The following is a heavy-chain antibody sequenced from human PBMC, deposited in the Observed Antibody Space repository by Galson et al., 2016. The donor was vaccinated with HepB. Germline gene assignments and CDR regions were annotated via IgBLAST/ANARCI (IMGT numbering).Heavy chain of an antibody. CDR2: ISANSGNT. CDR3: ARDVQFRFDP. J-gene: IGHJ5*02. V-gene: IGHV1-18*04. Sequence: SVKVSCKASGYRFPTYGISWVRQAPGQGLEWLGWISANSGNTIYAQKFQDRVTMTRDTSASTVYMDLRSLRSDDTAVYYCARDVQFRFDPWGQGTLVTVSS. D-gene: IGHD4-11*01. CDR1: GYRFPTYG.